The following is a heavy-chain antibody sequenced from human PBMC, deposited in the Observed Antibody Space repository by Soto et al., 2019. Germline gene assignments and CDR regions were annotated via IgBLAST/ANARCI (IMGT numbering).Heavy chain of an antibody. CDR2: IYHSGST. Sequence: ETLSLTCAVSCYSISSGYYWGWIRQPPGKGLEWIGSIYHSGSTYYNPSLKSRVTISVDTSKNQFSLKLSSVTAADTAMYYCARDITVVIQDWFEPWGQGTLVSVSS. CDR3: ARDITVVIQDWFEP. V-gene: IGHV4-38-2*02. D-gene: IGHD2-21*01. J-gene: IGHJ5*02. CDR1: CYSISSGYY.